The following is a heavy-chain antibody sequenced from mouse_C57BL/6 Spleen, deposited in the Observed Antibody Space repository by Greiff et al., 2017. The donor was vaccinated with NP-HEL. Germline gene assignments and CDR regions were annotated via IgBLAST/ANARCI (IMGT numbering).Heavy chain of an antibody. CDR1: GYTFTSYW. CDR2: IDPSDSYT. J-gene: IGHJ4*01. Sequence: QVQLKQPGAELVRPGTSVKLSCKASGYTFTSYWMHWVKQRPGQGLEWIGVIDPSDSYTNYNQKFKGKATLTVDTSSSTAYMQLSSLTSEDSAVYYCARDYYGSSYKNDAMDYWGQGTSVTVSS. V-gene: IGHV1-59*01. CDR3: ARDYYGSSYKNDAMDY. D-gene: IGHD1-1*01.